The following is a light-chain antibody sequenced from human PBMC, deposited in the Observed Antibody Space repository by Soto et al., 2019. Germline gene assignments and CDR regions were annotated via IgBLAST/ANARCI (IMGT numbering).Light chain of an antibody. J-gene: IGLJ1*01. CDR1: SSDIVGYNY. Sequence: ALANAASVSWSPAQSITISCTGSSSDIVGYNYVSCFQQYPAKAPKLISSAVINRPSGFSNPFSGSNSGTAASLTISGLQTEDEADYFCFSFTTDWTHVFGTGTKVTV. CDR2: AVI. V-gene: IGLV2-14*01. CDR3: FSFTTDWTHV.